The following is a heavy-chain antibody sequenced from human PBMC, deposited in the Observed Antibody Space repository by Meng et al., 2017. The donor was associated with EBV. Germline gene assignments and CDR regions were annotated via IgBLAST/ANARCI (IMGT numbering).Heavy chain of an antibody. D-gene: IGHD4-23*01. CDR2: INHSGST. J-gene: IGHJ4*02. Sequence: QVEEWGAGLFEPSETLSLTCAVYGGSFSGYYWSWIRQPPGKGLEWIGEINHSGSTNYNPSLKSRVTISVDTSKNQFSLKLSSVTAADTAVYYCAGSYGGVLNYWGQGTLVTVSS. V-gene: IGHV4-34*01. CDR1: GGSFSGYY. CDR3: AGSYGGVLNY.